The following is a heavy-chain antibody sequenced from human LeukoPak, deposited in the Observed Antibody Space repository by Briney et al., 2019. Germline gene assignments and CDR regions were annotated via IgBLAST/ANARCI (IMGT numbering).Heavy chain of an antibody. V-gene: IGHV4-34*01. CDR1: GGSFRDYS. CDR3: ARVGYRYSINDWSRIGLGAYPTKYYYYMDV. D-gene: IGHD5-18*01. J-gene: IGHJ6*03. Sequence: SETLSLTCAVYGGSFRDYSWSWIRQPPGKGLEWIGEINPSGGTNHNPSLMSRLSMSVDTSKNLISLRVSSVTAADTAVYYCARVGYRYSINDWSRIGLGAYPTKYYYYMDVWGKGTTVTVSS. CDR2: INPSGGT.